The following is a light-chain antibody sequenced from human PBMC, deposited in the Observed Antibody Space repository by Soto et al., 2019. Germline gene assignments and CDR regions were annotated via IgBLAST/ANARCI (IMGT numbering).Light chain of an antibody. J-gene: IGKJ1*01. V-gene: IGKV1-5*03. CDR3: QQYNSFPWT. CDR1: QSISSW. Sequence: IQLTQSPSTLSASVGDRVTITCRASQSISSWLAWYQQKPVKAPKLLIYKASSLESGLPPRFNDSRSETQLTLTIRNLQPDDFATYYCQQYNSFPWTLGLGAKVDIK. CDR2: KAS.